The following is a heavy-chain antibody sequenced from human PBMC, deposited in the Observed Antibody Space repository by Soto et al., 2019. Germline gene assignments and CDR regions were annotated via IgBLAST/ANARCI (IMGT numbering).Heavy chain of an antibody. V-gene: IGHV1-69*01. D-gene: IGHD2-2*01. Sequence: QVQLVQSGAEVKKPGSSVKVSCKASGGTFGSYAISWVRQAPGQGLEWMGGIIPIPGTANYAQKFQGRVTIAADESTSTAYMELSSRRSEDTAVYYCARSQGSSTSLEIYYYYYYGMDVWGQGTTVTVSS. CDR2: IIPIPGTA. CDR1: GGTFGSYA. J-gene: IGHJ6*02. CDR3: ARSQGSSTSLEIYYYYYYGMDV.